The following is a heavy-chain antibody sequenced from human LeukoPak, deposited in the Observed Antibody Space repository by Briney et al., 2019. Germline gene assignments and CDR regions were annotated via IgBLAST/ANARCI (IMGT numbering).Heavy chain of an antibody. CDR2: IYYSGST. CDR1: GGSVSSGSYY. J-gene: IGHJ5*02. V-gene: IGHV4-61*01. Sequence: KSSGTLSLTCTVSGGSVSSGSYYWSWIRQPPGKGLEWIGYIYYSGSTNYNPSLKSRVTISVDTSKNQFSLKLSSVTAADTAVYYCARIKDVVVVAAPNWFDPWGQGTLVTVSS. D-gene: IGHD2-15*01. CDR3: ARIKDVVVVAAPNWFDP.